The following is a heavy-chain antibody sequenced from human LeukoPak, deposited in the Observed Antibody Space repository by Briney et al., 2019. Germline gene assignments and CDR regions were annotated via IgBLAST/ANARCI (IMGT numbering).Heavy chain of an antibody. CDR2: IHSGTT. Sequence: SETLSLTCSVSGGSISSYFLSWIRQPAGKGLEWIGRIHSGTTTYNPSLKSRVTMSLDTSKNQFSVKLSSVTAADTAVYYCARSIRGYSSGWYYFDYWGQGTLITVSS. V-gene: IGHV4-4*07. J-gene: IGHJ4*02. D-gene: IGHD6-19*01. CDR1: GGSISSYF. CDR3: ARSIRGYSSGWYYFDY.